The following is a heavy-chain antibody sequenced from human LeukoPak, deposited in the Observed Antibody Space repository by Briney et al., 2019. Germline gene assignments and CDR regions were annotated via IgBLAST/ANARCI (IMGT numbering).Heavy chain of an antibody. D-gene: IGHD3-22*01. CDR1: GFTFTAYH. CDR2: INPNSGGT. V-gene: IGHV1-2*02. CDR3: ARVDDRGHYYDSSGPRKLFDY. J-gene: IGHJ4*02. Sequence: ASVKVSCKASGFTFTAYHMHWVRQAPGQGLEWMGWINPNSGGTNYAQKFQGRVTMTRDTSISTAYMELSRLRSDDTAVYYCARVDDRGHYYDSSGPRKLFDYWGQGTLVTVSS.